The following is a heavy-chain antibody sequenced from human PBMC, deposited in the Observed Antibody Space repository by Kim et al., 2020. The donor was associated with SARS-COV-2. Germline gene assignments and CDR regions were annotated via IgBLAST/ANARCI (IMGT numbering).Heavy chain of an antibody. CDR1: GGSISSSSYY. CDR3: ARHPGWFGEPYFDY. Sequence: SETLSLTCTVSGGSISSSSYYWGWIRQPPGKGLEWIGSIYYSGSTYYNPSLKSRVTISVDTSKNQFSLKLSSVTAADTAVYYCARHPGWFGEPYFDYWGQGTLVTVSS. J-gene: IGHJ4*02. CDR2: IYYSGST. V-gene: IGHV4-39*01. D-gene: IGHD3-10*01.